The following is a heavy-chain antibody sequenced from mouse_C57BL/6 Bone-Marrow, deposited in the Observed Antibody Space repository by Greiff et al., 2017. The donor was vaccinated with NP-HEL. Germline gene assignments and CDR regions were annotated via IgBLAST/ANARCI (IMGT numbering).Heavy chain of an antibody. D-gene: IGHD1-1*01. V-gene: IGHV1-64*01. Sequence: QVQLQQPGAELVKPGASVKLSCKASGYTFPSYWMHWVKQRPGPGLEWIGMIHPNSGSTNYNEKFKSKATLTVDKSSSTAYMQLSSLTSKDSAVYYCEREGGEITMVVVYWYFDVWGTGTTVTVSS. J-gene: IGHJ1*03. CDR3: EREGGEITMVVVYWYFDV. CDR2: IHPNSGST. CDR1: GYTFPSYW.